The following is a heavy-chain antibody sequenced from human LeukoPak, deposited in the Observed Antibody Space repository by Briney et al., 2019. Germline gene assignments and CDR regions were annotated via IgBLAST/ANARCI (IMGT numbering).Heavy chain of an antibody. J-gene: IGHJ4*02. CDR1: GGSISSYY. CDR3: ASADYDDYYIDF. CDR2: IYYSGMT. D-gene: IGHD4-17*01. Sequence: SETLSLTCTVSGGSISSYYWSWLRQPPGKGLEWIGYIYYSGMTNYNPSLKSRVTISLDTSKNQFPLKLSSVTAADTAVYYCASADYDDYYIDFWGQGTLVTVSS. V-gene: IGHV4-59*01.